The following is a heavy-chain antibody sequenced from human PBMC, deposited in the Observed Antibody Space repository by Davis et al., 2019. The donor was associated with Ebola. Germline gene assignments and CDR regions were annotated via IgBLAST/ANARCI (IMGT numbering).Heavy chain of an antibody. Sequence: MPSETLSLTCTVSGGSIISDNHHWGWIRQTPGKGLEWIGSISYNGDAYYKSSLKSRVPIAVDTSRNQFSMRLTSMAAADAGAYYCAKIIAVARFDIWGQGTLVTVSS. J-gene: IGHJ4*02. V-gene: IGHV4-39*01. CDR2: ISYNGDA. CDR3: AKIIAVARFDI. CDR1: GGSIISDNHH. D-gene: IGHD6-19*01.